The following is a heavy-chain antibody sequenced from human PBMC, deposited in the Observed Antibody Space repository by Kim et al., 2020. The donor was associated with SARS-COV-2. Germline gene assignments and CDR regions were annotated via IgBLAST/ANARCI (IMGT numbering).Heavy chain of an antibody. CDR1: GGSFSGYY. Sequence: SETLSLTCAVYGGSFSGYYWSWIRQPPRKGLEWIGEINHSGSTNYNPSLKSRVTISVDTSKNQSSLKLSSVTAADTAGYYCARGYRGISIFGMVTKGYYYYMDVWGKGTTVTVSS. J-gene: IGHJ6*03. D-gene: IGHD3-3*01. CDR2: INHSGST. V-gene: IGHV4-34*01. CDR3: ARGYRGISIFGMVTKGYYYYMDV.